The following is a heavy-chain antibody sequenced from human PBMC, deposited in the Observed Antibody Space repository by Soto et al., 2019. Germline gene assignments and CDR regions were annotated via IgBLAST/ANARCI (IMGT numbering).Heavy chain of an antibody. CDR2: IYYSGST. CDR1: GGSISSYY. D-gene: IGHD3-16*01. V-gene: IGHV4-59*08. J-gene: IGHJ4*02. CDR3: ARVGGADVAVVDY. Sequence: SETLSLTCTVSGGSISSYYWSWIRQPPGKGLEWVGYIYYSGSTNYNPSLKSRVTISVDTSKNQFSLKLSSVTAADTAVYYCARVGGADVAVVDYWGQGTLVTVSS.